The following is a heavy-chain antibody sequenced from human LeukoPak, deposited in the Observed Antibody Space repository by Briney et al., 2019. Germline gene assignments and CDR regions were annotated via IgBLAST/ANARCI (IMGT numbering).Heavy chain of an antibody. CDR2: IYSGGTT. CDR1: GFTVSSNY. Sequence: GGSLRLSCAASGFTVSSNYMSWVRQAPGKGLEWVSVIYSGGTTYYSDSVKGRFTISRDNSKNTLHLQMNSLRDEDTAVYYCARDQYSYAHAAHWGQGTLVTVSS. J-gene: IGHJ4*02. CDR3: ARDQYSYAHAAH. V-gene: IGHV3-66*01. D-gene: IGHD5-18*01.